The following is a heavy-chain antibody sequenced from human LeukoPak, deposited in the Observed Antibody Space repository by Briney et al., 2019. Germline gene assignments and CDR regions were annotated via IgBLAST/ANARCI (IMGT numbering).Heavy chain of an antibody. D-gene: IGHD3-16*01. CDR2: INPNSGGT. J-gene: IGHJ4*02. V-gene: IGHV1-2*02. CDR3: ARAQFYVWGTPSDY. CDR1: GYTFTGYY. Sequence: GASVKVSRKASGYTFTGYYMHWVRQAPGQGLEWMGWINPNSGGTNYAQKFQGRVTMTRDTSISTAYMELSRLRSDDTAVYYCARAQFYVWGTPSDYWGQGTLVTVSS.